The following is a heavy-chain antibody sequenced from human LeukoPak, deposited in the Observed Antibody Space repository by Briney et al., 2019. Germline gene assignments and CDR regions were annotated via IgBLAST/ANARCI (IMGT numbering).Heavy chain of an antibody. V-gene: IGHV4-38-2*02. D-gene: IGHD5-12*01. CDR1: DCSISSGYY. CDR2: IYHSGST. CDR3: ARGYSGYDSYYFDY. Sequence: SETLSLTCTVSDCSISSGYYWGWIRQPPGKGLEWIGSIYHSGSTYYNPSLKSRVTISVDTSKNRFSLKLSSVTAADTAVFYCARGYSGYDSYYFDYWGQGTLVTVSS. J-gene: IGHJ4*02.